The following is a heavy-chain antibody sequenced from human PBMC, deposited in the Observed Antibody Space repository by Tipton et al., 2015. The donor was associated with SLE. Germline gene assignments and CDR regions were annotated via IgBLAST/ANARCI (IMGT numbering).Heavy chain of an antibody. CDR2: VYDSGTT. D-gene: IGHD2-15*01. J-gene: IGHJ6*02. Sequence: TLSLTCTVSGASVSRGGYYWGWIRQPPGKGLEWIGSVYDSGTTYYNPSLESRLTMTVDTSKTQFSLKLSSVTAADTAVYFCARVVAVGATHYYDMDVRGQGTTVTVSS. V-gene: IGHV4-39*07. CDR3: ARVVAVGATHYYDMDV. CDR1: GASVSRGGYY.